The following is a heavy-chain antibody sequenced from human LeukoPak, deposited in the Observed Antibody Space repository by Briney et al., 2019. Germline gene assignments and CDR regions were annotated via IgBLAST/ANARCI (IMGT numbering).Heavy chain of an antibody. Sequence: GSLRLSCAASGFTFSSYGMHWVRQAPGKGLEWVAFIRYDGSNKYYADSVKGRFTISRDNSKNTLYLQMNSLRAEDTAVYYCAKDLYCSSTSCYTNGYAFDIWGQGTMVTVSS. CDR2: IRYDGSNK. D-gene: IGHD2-2*02. J-gene: IGHJ3*02. V-gene: IGHV3-30*02. CDR3: AKDLYCSSTSCYTNGYAFDI. CDR1: GFTFSSYG.